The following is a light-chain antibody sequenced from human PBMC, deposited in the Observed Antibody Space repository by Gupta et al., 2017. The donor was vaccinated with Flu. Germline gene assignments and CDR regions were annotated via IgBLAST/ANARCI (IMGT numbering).Light chain of an antibody. Sequence: EGATLSCRASQSVYNNLAWYQQKPGQPPRLLIYGASTRASGIPARFSGSGSGTQFTLTISSLQSEDIAVYYCQQYNSWPLWTFGQGTKVEIK. CDR2: GAS. J-gene: IGKJ1*01. CDR3: QQYNSWPLWT. CDR1: QSVYNN. V-gene: IGKV3-15*01.